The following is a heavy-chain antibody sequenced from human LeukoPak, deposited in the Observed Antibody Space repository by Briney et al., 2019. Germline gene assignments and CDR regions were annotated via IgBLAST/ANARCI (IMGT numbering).Heavy chain of an antibody. D-gene: IGHD3-3*01. V-gene: IGHV4-30-4*08. CDR3: ARIHVLRFLEWLNFDY. CDR1: GGSISSGDYY. Sequence: SETLSLTCTVSGGSISSGDYYWSWIRQPPGKGLEWIVYIYYSGSTYYNPSLKSRVTISVDTSKNQFSLKLSSVTAADTAVYYCARIHVLRFLEWLNFDYWGQGTLVTVSS. CDR2: IYYSGST. J-gene: IGHJ4*02.